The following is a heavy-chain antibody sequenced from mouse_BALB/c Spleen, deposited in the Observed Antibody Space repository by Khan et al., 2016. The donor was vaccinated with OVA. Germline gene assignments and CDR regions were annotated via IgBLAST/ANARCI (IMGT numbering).Heavy chain of an antibody. CDR3: ARDRIDY. Sequence: VQLKQSGAELAKPGASVKMSCTASGYTFTSYWMHWIKQRPGQGLEWIGYINPTSGNIYYNQKFKDKATLTADKSSSTAYMQLSSLTSDDSAVYYCARDRIDYWGQGTALTVSS. J-gene: IGHJ2*01. CDR2: INPTSGNI. V-gene: IGHV1-7*01. CDR1: GYTFTSYW.